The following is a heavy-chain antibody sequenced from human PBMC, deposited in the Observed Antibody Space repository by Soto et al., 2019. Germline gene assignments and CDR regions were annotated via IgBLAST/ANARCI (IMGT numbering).Heavy chain of an antibody. CDR1: GFTFSSYG. J-gene: IGHJ6*02. Sequence: QVQLVESGGGVVQPGRSLRLSCEASGFTFSSYGMHWVRQAPGKGLEWVAVISYDGSNKYYADSVKGRFTISRDNSKNTLYVQMNLLRAEDTAVYYCAKDQGEERPETLCYYYYGMDVWGPGTTVTVSS. CDR2: ISYDGSNK. D-gene: IGHD6-25*01. CDR3: AKDQGEERPETLCYYYYGMDV. V-gene: IGHV3-30*18.